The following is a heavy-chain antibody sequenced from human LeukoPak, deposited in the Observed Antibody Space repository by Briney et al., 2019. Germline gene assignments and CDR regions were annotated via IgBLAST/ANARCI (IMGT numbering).Heavy chain of an antibody. Sequence: QSGGSLRLSCAASGFTFSGYGMHWVRQAPSKGLEWVAFIRYDGNIKYYADSVKGRFTIPRDNSQNTLYLQMNSLRAEDTAVYYCVTDGSGPIPYDSWGQGTLVTVSS. D-gene: IGHD2-21*01. V-gene: IGHV3-30*02. CDR2: IRYDGNIK. CDR3: VTDGSGPIPYDS. CDR1: GFTFSGYG. J-gene: IGHJ4*02.